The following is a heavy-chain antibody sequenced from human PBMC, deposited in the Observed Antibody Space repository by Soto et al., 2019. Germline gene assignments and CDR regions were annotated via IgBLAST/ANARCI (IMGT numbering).Heavy chain of an antibody. D-gene: IGHD3-10*01. CDR3: ARDVLLWFGEPLCAFDI. J-gene: IGHJ3*02. CDR1: GYTFTSYG. Sequence: ASVKVSCKASGYTFTSYGISWVRQAPGQGLEWMGRIIPILGIANYAQKFQGRVTITADKSTSTAYMELSSLRSEDTAVYYCARDVLLWFGEPLCAFDIWGQGTMVTVSS. V-gene: IGHV1-69*04. CDR2: IIPILGIA.